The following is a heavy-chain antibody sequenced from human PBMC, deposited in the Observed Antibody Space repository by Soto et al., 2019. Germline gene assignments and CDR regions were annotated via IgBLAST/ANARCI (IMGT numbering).Heavy chain of an antibody. CDR1: GGTFSSYA. CDR2: IFPIFGTA. Sequence: VKVSCKASGGTFSSYAFSWVRQAPGQGLEWMGGIFPIFGTANYAQNFQGQVTISADKSISTAYLQWSSLKASDTAMYYCARVGPRGIISPYWGQGTLVTVSS. D-gene: IGHD3-16*01. CDR3: ARVGPRGIISPY. J-gene: IGHJ4*02. V-gene: IGHV1-69*06.